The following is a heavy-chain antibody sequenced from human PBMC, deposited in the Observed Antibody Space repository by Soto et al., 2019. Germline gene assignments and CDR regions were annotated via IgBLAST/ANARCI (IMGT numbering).Heavy chain of an antibody. V-gene: IGHV4-61*01. J-gene: IGHJ5*02. D-gene: IGHD2-2*01. CDR3: ARGCDSTSCYEAWFDP. CDR2: IFSRGST. CDR1: GGSVSSGSYY. Sequence: ASETLSLTCTVSGGSVSSGSYYWSWIRQPPGKGLERIGHIFSRGSTTYNPSLKSRVTISLDTSKNQFSLKMTSVTAADTAVYFCARGCDSTSCYEAWFDPWGQGTLVTVSS.